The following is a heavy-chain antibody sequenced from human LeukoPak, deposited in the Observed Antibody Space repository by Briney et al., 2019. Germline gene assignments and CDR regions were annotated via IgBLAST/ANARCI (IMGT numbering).Heavy chain of an antibody. Sequence: GESLKISCKGSGYSFTSYWIGWVRQMPGKGLELMGIIYPGDSDTRYSPSFQGQVTISADKSISTAYLQWSSLKASDTAMYYCARLLTGTTGGTYYYMDVWGKGTTVTVSS. CDR2: IYPGDSDT. D-gene: IGHD1-7*01. J-gene: IGHJ6*03. V-gene: IGHV5-51*01. CDR1: GYSFTSYW. CDR3: ARLLTGTTGGTYYYMDV.